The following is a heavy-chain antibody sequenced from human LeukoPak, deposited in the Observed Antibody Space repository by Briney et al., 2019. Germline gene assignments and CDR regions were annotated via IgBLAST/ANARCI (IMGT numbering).Heavy chain of an antibody. CDR1: GFTFSSYW. J-gene: IGHJ4*02. Sequence: GGSLRLSCAASGFTFSSYWMSWVRQAPGKGLEWVANIKQDGSEKYYVDSVKGRFTISRDNSKNSLYLQMNSLRTEDTALYYCAKGEGVLLRYYFDYWGQGTLVTVSS. CDR3: AKGEGVLLRYYFDY. V-gene: IGHV3-7*03. CDR2: IKQDGSEK. D-gene: IGHD1-26*01.